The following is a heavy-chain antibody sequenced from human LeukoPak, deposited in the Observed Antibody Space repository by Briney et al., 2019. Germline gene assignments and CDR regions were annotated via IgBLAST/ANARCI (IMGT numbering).Heavy chain of an antibody. D-gene: IGHD3-22*01. V-gene: IGHV3-49*03. Sequence: GGSLRLSCTASGFTFGDYAMSWFRQAPGKGLEWVGFIRSKAYGGTTEYAASVKGRFTISRDDSKSIAYLQMNSLKTEDTAVYYCTRAENPMIVVAEGAFDIWGQGTMVTVSS. J-gene: IGHJ3*02. CDR1: GFTFGDYA. CDR2: IRSKAYGGTT. CDR3: TRAENPMIVVAEGAFDI.